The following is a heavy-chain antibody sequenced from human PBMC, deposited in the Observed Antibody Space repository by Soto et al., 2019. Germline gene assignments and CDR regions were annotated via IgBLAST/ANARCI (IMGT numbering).Heavy chain of an antibody. CDR1: RYTFTSHG. CDR3: ARLLTEGATFREDAFDI. V-gene: IGHV1-18*01. J-gene: IGHJ3*02. Sequence: QVELMQSGGEVKRPGASVKVSCKSSRYTFTSHGISWVRQPPGQGLEWMGWISTYNGKTDSAQKFQGRVTMTADTRTNTAYMELRSLRSDDTAVYYCARLLTEGATFREDAFDIWGQGTKVTVSS. D-gene: IGHD1-26*01. CDR2: ISTYNGKT.